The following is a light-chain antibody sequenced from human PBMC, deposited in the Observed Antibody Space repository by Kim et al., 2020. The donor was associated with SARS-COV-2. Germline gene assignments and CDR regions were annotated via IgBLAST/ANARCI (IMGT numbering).Light chain of an antibody. V-gene: IGLV1-51*01. Sequence: GKKTTICGGGSCSNVWNYYVSWYQQLPGTAPKLLIHGNNKRPSGVPVRFSGSKSGTSASLGITGLQTGDEADYYCRTCDSSLSDVVFGGGTQLTVL. CDR3: RTCDSSLSDVV. J-gene: IGLJ2*01. CDR1: CSNVWNYY. CDR2: GNN.